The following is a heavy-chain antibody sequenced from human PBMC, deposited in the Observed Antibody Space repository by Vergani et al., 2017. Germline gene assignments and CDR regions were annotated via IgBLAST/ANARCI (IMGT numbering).Heavy chain of an antibody. D-gene: IGHD5-18*01. CDR1: GGSISSGGYY. V-gene: IGHV4-30-2*01. CDR2: IYHSGST. Sequence: QVQLQESGPGLVKPSQTLSLTCTVSGGSISSGGYYWSWIRQPPGKGLEWIGYIYHSGSTYYNPSLKSRVPIAVDRSKNQFSLKLSSVTAADTAVYYCARDRGGTAMALRTTDYFDYWGQGTLVTVSS. J-gene: IGHJ4*02. CDR3: ARDRGGTAMALRTTDYFDY.